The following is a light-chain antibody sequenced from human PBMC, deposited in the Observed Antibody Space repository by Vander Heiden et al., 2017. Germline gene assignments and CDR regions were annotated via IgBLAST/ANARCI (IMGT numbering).Light chain of an antibody. CDR1: SSDVGGYNY. Sequence: QSALTQPASVSGSPGQSITISCTGTSSDVGGYNYVSWDQQHTGNARKLMIYEVRNRPAGVSNRFSGSKAGNTASLTISGLKAEDENEYYCSAYTSSSSLVVGGGTKRTVL. V-gene: IGLV2-14*01. CDR2: EVR. J-gene: IGLJ2*01. CDR3: SAYTSSSSLV.